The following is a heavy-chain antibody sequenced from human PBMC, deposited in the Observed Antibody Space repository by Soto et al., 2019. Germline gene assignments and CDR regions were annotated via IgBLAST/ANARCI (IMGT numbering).Heavy chain of an antibody. V-gene: IGHV1-69*01. Sequence: QVQLVQSGPEVKEPGSSVKLTCKVSGGIFNTYAISWLRQAPGQGLEWMGGIIPIFGTPNYAQRFQGRVTITADESTSPASMELSRLRYDDKAVYYCERDRDSYGSGNYYNRIDFWGQGTLVSVSS. CDR3: ERDRDSYGSGNYYNRIDF. J-gene: IGHJ4*02. CDR1: GGIFNTYA. D-gene: IGHD3-10*01. CDR2: IIPIFGTP.